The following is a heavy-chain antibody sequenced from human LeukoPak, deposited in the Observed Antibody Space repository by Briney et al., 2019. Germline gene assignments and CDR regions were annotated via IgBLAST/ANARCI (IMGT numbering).Heavy chain of an antibody. CDR1: GYTFTSYG. J-gene: IGHJ4*02. CDR2: ISAYNGNT. Sequence: ASVKVSCKASGYTFTSYGISWVRQAPGQGLEWMGWISAYNGNTNYAQKLQGRVTMTTDTSTSTAYMELRSLRSDDTAVYFCARGGSRIELWLPPYFDIWGQGTLVTVSS. D-gene: IGHD5-18*01. CDR3: ARGGSRIELWLPPYFDI. V-gene: IGHV1-18*01.